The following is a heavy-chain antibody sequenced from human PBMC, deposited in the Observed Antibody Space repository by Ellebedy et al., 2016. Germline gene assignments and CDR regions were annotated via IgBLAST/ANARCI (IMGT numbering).Heavy chain of an antibody. J-gene: IGHJ4*02. D-gene: IGHD3-10*01. CDR2: IYPGDSDT. Sequence: GESLKISXKGSGYSFTSYWIGWVRQMPGKGLEWMGIIYPGDSDTRYSPSFQGQVTISADKSISTAYLQWSSLKAPDTAMYYCARRAELLWFGELSGTLDYWGQGTLVTVSS. CDR3: ARRAELLWFGELSGTLDY. CDR1: GYSFTSYW. V-gene: IGHV5-51*01.